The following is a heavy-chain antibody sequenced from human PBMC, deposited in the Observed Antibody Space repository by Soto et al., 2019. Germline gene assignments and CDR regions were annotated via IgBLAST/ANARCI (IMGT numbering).Heavy chain of an antibody. CDR2: MSYSGTT. CDR1: GDSSRHSYY. CDR3: VRQGSYSGSFDV. D-gene: IGHD1-26*01. Sequence: QLQESGPGLVKPSETLSLTCSVSGDSSRHSYYWGWIRQPPGKGLEYIGSMSYSGTTYYNPSFKSRVTTSVDASKNQLSLRLSSVTAADTALYYCVRQGSYSGSFDVWGQGTMVTVSS. V-gene: IGHV4-39*01. J-gene: IGHJ3*01.